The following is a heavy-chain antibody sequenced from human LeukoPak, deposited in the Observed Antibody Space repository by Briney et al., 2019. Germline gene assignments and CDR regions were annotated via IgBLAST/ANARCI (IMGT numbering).Heavy chain of an antibody. CDR2: ISSSSSYI. D-gene: IGHD3-22*01. CDR1: GFTFSSYS. Sequence: GGSVRLSCAASGFTFSSYSMNWVRQAPGKGLEWVSSISSSSSYIYYADSVKGRFTISRDNAKNSLYLQMNSLRAEDTAVYYCARDPQDDSTPDYWGQGTLVTASS. J-gene: IGHJ4*02. CDR3: ARDPQDDSTPDY. V-gene: IGHV3-21*01.